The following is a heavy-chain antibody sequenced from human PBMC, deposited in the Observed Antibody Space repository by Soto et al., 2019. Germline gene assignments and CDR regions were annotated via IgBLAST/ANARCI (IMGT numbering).Heavy chain of an antibody. D-gene: IGHD4-17*01. CDR1: GFTFSSYA. Sequence: EVQMLESGGGLVQPGGSLRLSCAASGFTFSSYAMSWVRQAPGKGLEWVSTISGSDGATYSADSMKGRFTISRDNSKNTLYLQMNSLRAEDTAVYYCAKATPDGDYTYYFDYWGQGTLVTVSS. V-gene: IGHV3-23*01. CDR3: AKATPDGDYTYYFDY. J-gene: IGHJ4*02. CDR2: ISGSDGAT.